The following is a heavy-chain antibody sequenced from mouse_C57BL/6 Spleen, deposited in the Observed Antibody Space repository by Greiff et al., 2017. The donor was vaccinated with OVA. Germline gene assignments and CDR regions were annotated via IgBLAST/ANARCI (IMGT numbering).Heavy chain of an antibody. Sequence: VQLKQSGAELVRPGASVTLSCKASGYTFTDYEMHWVKQTPVHGLEWIGAIDPETGGTAYNQKFKGKAILTADKSSSTAYMELRSLTSEDSAVYYCTRNYDYANWGQGTTLTVSS. V-gene: IGHV1-15*01. CDR2: IDPETGGT. CDR3: TRNYDYAN. J-gene: IGHJ2*01. D-gene: IGHD2-4*01. CDR1: GYTFTDYE.